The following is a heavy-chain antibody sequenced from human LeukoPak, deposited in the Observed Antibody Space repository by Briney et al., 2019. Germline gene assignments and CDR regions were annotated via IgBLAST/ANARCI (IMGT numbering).Heavy chain of an antibody. J-gene: IGHJ3*02. V-gene: IGHV4-39*01. D-gene: IGHD6-19*01. CDR1: GASISSSEYY. Sequence: SETLSLTCTVSGASISSSEYYWGWIRQPPGKGLEWIGSLYSGGLTYYNPSLKSRVTISVDTSKNQFYLKVTSVTAADTAVYSCASGGYSSGWYGSFDIWGQWTVVTVSS. CDR3: ASGGYSSGWYGSFDI. CDR2: LYSGGLT.